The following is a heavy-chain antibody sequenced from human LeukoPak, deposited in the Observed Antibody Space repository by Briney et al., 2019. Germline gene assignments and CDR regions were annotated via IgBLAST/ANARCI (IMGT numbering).Heavy chain of an antibody. CDR1: GFTFSKFD. Sequence: GGSLRLSCAASGFTFSKFDMNWVRQAPGRGLEWVSYISSRSTTIYYADSVKGRFTISRDNAKNSLFLQMSSLRDEDTAVYYCARGFYTWLDPWGQGTLVTVSS. D-gene: IGHD2/OR15-2a*01. J-gene: IGHJ5*02. CDR3: ARGFYTWLDP. V-gene: IGHV3-48*02. CDR2: ISSRSTTI.